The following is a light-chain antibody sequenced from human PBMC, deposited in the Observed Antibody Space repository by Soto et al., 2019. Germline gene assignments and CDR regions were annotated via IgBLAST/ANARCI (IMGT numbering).Light chain of an antibody. CDR3: LQYSTYSRT. CDR2: EAS. Sequence: DIQMTQSPSTLSASVGDRVTITCRASQNINTWLAWYQQKPGKAPKFLMYEASSLGSGVPSRFTGTGSGTEFTLTISSLQPDDFATYYCLQYSTYSRTFGQGTKVDIK. J-gene: IGKJ1*01. CDR1: QNINTW. V-gene: IGKV1-5*03.